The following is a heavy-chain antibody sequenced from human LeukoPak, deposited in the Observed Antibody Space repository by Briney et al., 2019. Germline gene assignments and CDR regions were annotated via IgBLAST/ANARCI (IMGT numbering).Heavy chain of an antibody. CDR2: INHSGST. D-gene: IGHD6-13*01. V-gene: IGHV4-34*01. Sequence: NPSETLSLTCAVYGGSFSGYYWSWIRQPPGKGLEWIGEINHSGSTNYNPSLKSRVTISVDTSKNQFSLKLSSVTAADTAVYYCARGRGDSSSWYEEDWSDPWGQGTLVTVSS. J-gene: IGHJ5*02. CDR3: ARGRGDSSSWYEEDWSDP. CDR1: GGSFSGYY.